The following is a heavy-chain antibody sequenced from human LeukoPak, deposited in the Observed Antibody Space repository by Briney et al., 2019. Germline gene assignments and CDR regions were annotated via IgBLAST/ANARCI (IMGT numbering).Heavy chain of an antibody. CDR1: GFTFDAYA. V-gene: IGHV3-9*01. CDR3: VKSAATTISAGHFDY. J-gene: IGHJ4*01. Sequence: PGRSLRLSCAASGFTFDAYAMRWVRQAPGKGLEWVSGISYNGRVTYFADSVRGRFTISRDNAKNSLYLQMNSLRVEDTALYYCVKSAATTISAGHFDYWGHGTLVAVSS. CDR2: ISYNGRVT. D-gene: IGHD5-12*01.